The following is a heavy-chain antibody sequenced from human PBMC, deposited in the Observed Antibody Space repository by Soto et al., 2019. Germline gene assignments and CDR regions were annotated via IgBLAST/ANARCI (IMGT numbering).Heavy chain of an antibody. CDR2: ISSSGSTI. CDR1: GFTFSDYY. D-gene: IGHD2-15*01. J-gene: IGHJ4*02. CDR3: ARSSPQFVVVVAAHFDY. Sequence: PGGSLRLSCAASGFTFSDYYMSWIRQAPGKGLEWVSYISSSGSTIYYADSVKGRFTISRDNAKNSLYLQMNSLRAEDTAVYYCARSSPQFVVVVAAHFDYWGQGTLVTVSS. V-gene: IGHV3-11*01.